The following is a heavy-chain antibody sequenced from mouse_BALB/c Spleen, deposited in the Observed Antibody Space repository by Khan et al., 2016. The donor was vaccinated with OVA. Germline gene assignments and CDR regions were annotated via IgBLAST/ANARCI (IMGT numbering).Heavy chain of an antibody. CDR3: ARHGTSSWFAY. CDR2: IDPFNGST. Sequence: VQLQQSGPELMKPGASVKISCKASGYSFTTYYIHWVKQSHGKSLEWIGYIDPFNGSTTYNQKFKGKATLTVDKSSSTAYMHLSSPTSEDSAVYYCARHGTSSWFAYWGQGTLVTVSA. V-gene: IGHV1S135*01. D-gene: IGHD1-1*01. CDR1: GYSFTTYY. J-gene: IGHJ3*01.